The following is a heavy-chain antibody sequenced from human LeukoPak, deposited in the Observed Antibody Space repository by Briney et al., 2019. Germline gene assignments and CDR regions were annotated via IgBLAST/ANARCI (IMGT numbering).Heavy chain of an antibody. CDR2: IYSGGST. CDR1: GFTVSSNY. J-gene: IGHJ4*02. V-gene: IGHV3-53*01. CDR3: ARNAEQWLVCGGDY. D-gene: IGHD6-19*01. Sequence: GGSLRLSCAASGFTVSSNYMSWVRQAPGKGLEWVSVIYSGGSTYYADSVKGRFTISRDNAKNSLYLQMNSLKAEDTAVYYCARNAEQWLVCGGDYWGQGTLVTVSS.